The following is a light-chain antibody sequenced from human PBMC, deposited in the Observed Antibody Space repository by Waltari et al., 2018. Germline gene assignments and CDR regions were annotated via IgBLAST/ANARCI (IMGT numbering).Light chain of an antibody. CDR2: DAS. Sequence: EIVLTQSPVTLSLSPGERATLSCWASQSVSSYLTWYQQKPGQAPRLLIYDASNRATGIPARFRGSGSGTDFTLTISSLEPEDFAVYYCQQRSNWPPALTFGGGTKVEVK. CDR1: QSVSSY. CDR3: QQRSNWPPALT. V-gene: IGKV3-11*01. J-gene: IGKJ4*01.